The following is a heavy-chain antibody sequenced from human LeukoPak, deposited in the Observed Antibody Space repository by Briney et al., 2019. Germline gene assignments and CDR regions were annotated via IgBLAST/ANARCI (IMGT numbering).Heavy chain of an antibody. CDR1: CGSISSSSYC. D-gene: IGHD2-2*01. CDR3: ARHPRARVPAAIDY. CDR2: VFYSGST. Sequence: PAETLSLTCTLSCGSISSSSYCWGWIRQPPGKGLEWIGGVFYSGSTYYNRSPKRRVTISVDTSQNQFSLKLSSVTTADTAVYYCARHPRARVPAAIDYWGQGTLVTVSS. J-gene: IGHJ4*02. V-gene: IGHV4-39*01.